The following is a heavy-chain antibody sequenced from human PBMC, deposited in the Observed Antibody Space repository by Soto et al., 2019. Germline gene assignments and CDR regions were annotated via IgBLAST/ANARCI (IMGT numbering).Heavy chain of an antibody. V-gene: IGHV3-23*01. CDR2: VTSRGDTT. CDR1: GFIFSNYA. J-gene: IGHJ4*02. CDR3: AKDRLGGGLDY. Sequence: EVQLLQSGGGLVQPGGSLRLSCAASGFIFSNYAMNWVRQAPGKGLEWVSIVTSRGDTTYYADSVKGRFPISRDNSKNTLYLPVKSLPAEETAVYSWAKDRLGGGLDYWGQGTLVSVSS. D-gene: IGHD3-16*01.